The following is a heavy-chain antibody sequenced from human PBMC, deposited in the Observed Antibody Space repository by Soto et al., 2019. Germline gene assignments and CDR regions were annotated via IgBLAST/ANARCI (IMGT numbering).Heavy chain of an antibody. J-gene: IGHJ6*04. CDR2: IYYSGST. Sequence: SETLSLTCTVSGGSISSGDYYWSWIRQPPGKGLEWIGYIYYSGSTYYNPSLKSRVNISVDTSKNQFSLKLSSVTAADTAVYYCARGRIIVASVWGKGTTVTVSS. D-gene: IGHD5-12*01. CDR3: ARGRIIVASV. V-gene: IGHV4-30-4*01. CDR1: GGSISSGDYY.